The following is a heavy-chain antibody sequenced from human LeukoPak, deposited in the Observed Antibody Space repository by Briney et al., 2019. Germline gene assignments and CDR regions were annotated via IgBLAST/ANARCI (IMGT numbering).Heavy chain of an antibody. D-gene: IGHD7-27*01. CDR2: ITDSCGNT. CDR1: GFTFSSYA. CDR3: ARAAGDTYYRVFDY. V-gene: IGHV3-23*01. J-gene: IGHJ4*02. Sequence: EGSLRLSCAASGFTFSSYAMNCVRQAPGKGLGRVSGITDSCGNTYYADSVKGGFTISRDNSNNMVYLQMNSLRAEDMAKYYCARAAGDTYYRVFDYWGQGILVTVSS.